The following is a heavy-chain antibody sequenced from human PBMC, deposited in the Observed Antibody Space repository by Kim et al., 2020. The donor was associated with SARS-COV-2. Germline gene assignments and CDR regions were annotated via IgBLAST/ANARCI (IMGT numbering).Heavy chain of an antibody. J-gene: IGHJ6*02. V-gene: IGHV3-30*02. D-gene: IGHD6-6*01. Sequence: KGRFTISRDNSKNTLSLKMNSLRTEDTAVYYCAKERGAARPGYYYYGMDVWGQGTTVTVSS. CDR3: AKERGAARPGYYYYGMDV.